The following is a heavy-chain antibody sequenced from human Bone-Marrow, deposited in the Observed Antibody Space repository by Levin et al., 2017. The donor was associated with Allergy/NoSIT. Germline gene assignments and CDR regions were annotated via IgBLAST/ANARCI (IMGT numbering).Heavy chain of an antibody. V-gene: IGHV3-7*04. CDR3: ARGGGSYEEAAR. J-gene: IGHJ4*02. CDR1: GFTFSSYW. CDR2: IKEDGTKK. Sequence: GESLKISCAASGFTFSSYWMTWVRQAPGKGLEWVANIKEDGTKKGYVDSVKGRFTISRDNARNSLYLQMDGLRAEDTAMYYCARGGGSYEEAARWGQGSLVTVSS. D-gene: IGHD2-15*01.